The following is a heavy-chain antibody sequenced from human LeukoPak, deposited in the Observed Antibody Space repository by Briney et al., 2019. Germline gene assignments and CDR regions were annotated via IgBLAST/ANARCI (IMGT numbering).Heavy chain of an antibody. J-gene: IGHJ5*02. CDR3: ARTSHQDTIFGVVIVEENWFDP. CDR1: GGSISSGDYY. D-gene: IGHD3-3*01. Sequence: PSETLSLTCTVSGGSISSGDYYWSWIRQHPGKGLEWIGYIYYSGITYYNPSLKSRVTISVDTSKNQFSLKLSSVTAADTAVYYCARTSHQDTIFGVVIVEENWFDPWGQGTLVTVSS. CDR2: IYYSGIT. V-gene: IGHV4-31*03.